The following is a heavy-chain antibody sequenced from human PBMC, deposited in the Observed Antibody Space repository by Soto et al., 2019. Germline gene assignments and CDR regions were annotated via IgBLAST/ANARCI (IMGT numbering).Heavy chain of an antibody. J-gene: IGHJ4*02. CDR2: ISAYGGST. CDR3: ARDVELSARTTGTTADY. V-gene: IGHV1-18*01. Sequence: ASAQASCKASGYTFTSYGISWVRQAPGQGLEWMGWISAYGGSTNYAQKLQGRVTMTTDTSTSTVYMELSSLRSEDTAVYYCARDVELSARTTGTTADYWGQGTLVTVSS. D-gene: IGHD4-17*01. CDR1: GYTFTSYG.